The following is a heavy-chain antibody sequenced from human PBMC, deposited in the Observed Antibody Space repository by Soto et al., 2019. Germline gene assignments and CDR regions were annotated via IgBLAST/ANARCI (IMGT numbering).Heavy chain of an antibody. D-gene: IGHD2-2*01. J-gene: IGHJ4*02. CDR3: ARGHFEDIVVVPAAPRALYYFDY. CDR1: GGSFSGYY. Sequence: SETLSLTCAVYGGSFSGYYWSWIRQPPGKGLEWIGEINHSGSTNYNPSLKSRVTISVDTSKNQFSLKLSSVTAADTAVYYCARGHFEDIVVVPAAPRALYYFDYWGQGTLVTVS. V-gene: IGHV4-34*01. CDR2: INHSGST.